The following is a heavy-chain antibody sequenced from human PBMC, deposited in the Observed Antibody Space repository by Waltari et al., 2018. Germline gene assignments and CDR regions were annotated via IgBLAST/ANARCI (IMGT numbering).Heavy chain of an antibody. D-gene: IGHD4-17*01. Sequence: EVQLVQSGAEVKKPGESLKISCKGSGYSFTSYWIGWGRHRPVQGLEWMGIIYRGDSDTSSSQSCQGQGTISADKSVSTAYLQWSSLKASDTAVYYCARLSATVPFDYWGQGTLVTVSS. CDR1: GYSFTSYW. V-gene: IGHV5-51*01. CDR3: ARLSATVPFDY. CDR2: IYRGDSDT. J-gene: IGHJ4*02.